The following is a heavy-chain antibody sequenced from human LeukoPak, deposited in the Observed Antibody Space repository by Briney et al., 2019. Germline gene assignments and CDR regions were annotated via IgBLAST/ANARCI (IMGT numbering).Heavy chain of an antibody. D-gene: IGHD3-22*01. CDR2: ISGDTTYT. J-gene: IGHJ4*02. CDR3: AKVIGYYYDSSGYYLNFDY. CDR1: GFTFSSYA. V-gene: IGHV3-23*01. Sequence: PGGSLRLSCAASGFTFSSYAMSWVRQAPGRGLEWVSSISGDTTYTFYADSVQGRFAISRDNSKNTLYLQMNSLRAEDTAVYYCAKVIGYYYDSSGYYLNFDYWGQGTLVTVSS.